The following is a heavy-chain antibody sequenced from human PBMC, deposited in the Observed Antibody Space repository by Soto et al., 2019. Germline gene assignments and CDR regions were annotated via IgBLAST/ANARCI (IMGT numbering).Heavy chain of an antibody. CDR1: GRSISSYY. CDR2: IYYSGST. CDR3: ARRGDNYEDWFDP. V-gene: IGHV4-59*08. Sequence: SETLSLTCTVSGRSISSYYWSWIRQPPGKGLEWIGYIYYSGSTNYNPSLKSRVTISVDTSKNQFSLKLSSVTAADTAVYYCARRGDNYEDWFDPWGQGTLVTVSS. D-gene: IGHD4-4*01. J-gene: IGHJ5*02.